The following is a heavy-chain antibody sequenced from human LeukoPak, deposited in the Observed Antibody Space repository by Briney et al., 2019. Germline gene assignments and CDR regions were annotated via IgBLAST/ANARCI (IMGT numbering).Heavy chain of an antibody. D-gene: IGHD1-14*01. J-gene: IGHJ4*02. CDR2: ISSSSSYI. CDR1: GFTFSSYS. V-gene: IGHV3-21*04. CDR3: ARAMNPRDNSFYFDY. Sequence: GGSLRLSCAASGFTFSSYSMNWVRQAPGKGLEWVSSISSSSSYIYYADAVKGRFTISRSSSKSTVYLQMNSLRAEDTAVYYCARAMNPRDNSFYFDYWGQGTLVTVSS.